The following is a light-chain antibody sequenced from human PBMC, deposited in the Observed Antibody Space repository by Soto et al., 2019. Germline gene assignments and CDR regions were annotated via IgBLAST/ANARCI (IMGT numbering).Light chain of an antibody. V-gene: IGKV3-15*01. CDR1: QSVSSN. CDR3: QQYNNWPLYT. Sequence: EIVMTQSPATLSVSPGERATLSCRASQSVSSNLAWYQQKPGQPPRLLIYGASTRATGIPARFSGSGSGTDFPLTISSLQSDDFVVYYCQQYNNWPLYTFGQGTKLEIK. J-gene: IGKJ2*01. CDR2: GAS.